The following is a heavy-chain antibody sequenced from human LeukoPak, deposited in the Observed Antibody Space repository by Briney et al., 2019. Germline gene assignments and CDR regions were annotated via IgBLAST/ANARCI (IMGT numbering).Heavy chain of an antibody. V-gene: IGHV3-74*01. J-gene: IGHJ4*02. D-gene: IGHD6-6*01. CDR1: GFSFSGHW. CDR2: ISLTGSTT. Sequence: SGGSLRLSCTASGFSFSGHWMHWARQLPGKGLVWVSRISLTGSTTSYADSVKGRFTVSRDNAKNTLYLQVNNLRAEDTAVYYCARGPNSNWSGLDFWGQGTLLTVSS. CDR3: ARGPNSNWSGLDF.